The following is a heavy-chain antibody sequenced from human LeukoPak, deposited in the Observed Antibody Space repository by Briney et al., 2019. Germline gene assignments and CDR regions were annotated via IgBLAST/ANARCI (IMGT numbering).Heavy chain of an antibody. J-gene: IGHJ4*02. V-gene: IGHV3-66*01. CDR1: GFTVSSNY. D-gene: IGHD3-10*01. Sequence: HTGGSLRLSCAASGFTVSSNYMSWVRQAPGKGLEWVSVIYSGGSTYYADSVKGRFTISRDNSKNTLYLQMNSLRAEDTAVYYCARGESLWFGSASPYYFDYWGQGTLVTVSS. CDR2: IYSGGST. CDR3: ARGESLWFGSASPYYFDY.